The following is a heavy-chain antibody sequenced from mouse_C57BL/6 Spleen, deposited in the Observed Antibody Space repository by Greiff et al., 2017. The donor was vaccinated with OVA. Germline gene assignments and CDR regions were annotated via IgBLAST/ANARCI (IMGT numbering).Heavy chain of an antibody. CDR2: FHPYNDDT. Sequence: VQLVESGAELVKPGASVKMSCKASGYTFTTYPIEWMKQNHGKSLEWIGNFHPYNDDTKYNEKFKGKATLTVEKSSSTVYLELSRLTSDDSAVYYCARGDDYDRGYAMDYWGQGTSVTVSS. D-gene: IGHD2-4*01. V-gene: IGHV1-47*01. CDR3: ARGDDYDRGYAMDY. CDR1: GYTFTTYP. J-gene: IGHJ4*01.